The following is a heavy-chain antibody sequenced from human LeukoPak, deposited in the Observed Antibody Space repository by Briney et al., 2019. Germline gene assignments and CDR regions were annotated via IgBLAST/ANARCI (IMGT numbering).Heavy chain of an antibody. CDR1: GFTFSSYA. J-gene: IGHJ4*02. CDR3: ARGYCSGGSCYSPFDY. D-gene: IGHD2-15*01. Sequence: GGSLRLSCAASGFTFSSYAMHWVRQAPGKGLEWVAVISYDGSNKYYADSVKGRFTISRDNSKNTLYLQMNSLRAEDTAVYYCARGYCSGGSCYSPFDYWGQGTLVTVSS. V-gene: IGHV3-30*04. CDR2: ISYDGSNK.